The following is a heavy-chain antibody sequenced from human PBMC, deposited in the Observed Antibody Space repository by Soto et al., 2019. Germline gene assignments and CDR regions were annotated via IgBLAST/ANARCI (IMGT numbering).Heavy chain of an antibody. CDR1: GFTFSNAW. Sequence: GGSLRLSCAASGFTFSNAWMNWVRQAPGKGLEWVGRIKSKTDGGTTDYAAPVKGRFTISRDDSKNTLYLQMNSLKTEDTAVYYCTTWVPWNYDHVSYWGQGTLVTVSS. CDR2: IKSKTDGGTT. D-gene: IGHD1-7*01. V-gene: IGHV3-15*07. J-gene: IGHJ4*02. CDR3: TTWVPWNYDHVSY.